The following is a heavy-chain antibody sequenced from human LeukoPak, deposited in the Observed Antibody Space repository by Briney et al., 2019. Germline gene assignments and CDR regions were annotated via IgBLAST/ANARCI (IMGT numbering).Heavy chain of an antibody. J-gene: IGHJ4*02. D-gene: IGHD6-19*01. CDR2: IYYSGST. V-gene: IGHV4-39*07. CDR3: ARDLIAVADHPGDY. Sequence: SETLSLTCTVSGGSISSSSYYWGWIRQPPGKGLEWIGSIYYSGSTYYNPSLKSRVTISVDTSKNQFSLKLSSVTAADTAVYYCARDLIAVADHPGDYWGQGTLVTVSS. CDR1: GGSISSSSYY.